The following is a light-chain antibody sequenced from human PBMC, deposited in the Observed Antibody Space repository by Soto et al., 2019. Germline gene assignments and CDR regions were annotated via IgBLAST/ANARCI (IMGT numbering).Light chain of an antibody. V-gene: IGKV3-15*01. J-gene: IGKJ4*02. CDR2: GAS. CDR1: QSVSSN. Sequence: EIVMTQSPATLSVSPGERATLSCRASQSVSSNLAWYQQKPGQAPRLLIYGASTRATGIPARFSGSGSGTEFALTISSRQSEYVAVYLCQQYNNWPPLTFGGGTKVEIK. CDR3: QQYNNWPPLT.